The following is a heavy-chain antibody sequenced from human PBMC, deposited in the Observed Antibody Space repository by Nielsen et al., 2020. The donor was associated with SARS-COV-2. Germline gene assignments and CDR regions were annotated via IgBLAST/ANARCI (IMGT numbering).Heavy chain of an antibody. CDR1: GGSFSGYY. Sequence: GSLRLSCAVYGGSFSGYYWSWIRQPPGKGLEWIGEINHSGSTNYNPSLKSRVTISVDTSKNQFSLKLSSVTAADTAVYYCARGTGYSSGWLTFHAFDIWGQGTMVTVSS. J-gene: IGHJ3*02. V-gene: IGHV4-34*01. CDR3: ARGTGYSSGWLTFHAFDI. CDR2: INHSGST. D-gene: IGHD6-19*01.